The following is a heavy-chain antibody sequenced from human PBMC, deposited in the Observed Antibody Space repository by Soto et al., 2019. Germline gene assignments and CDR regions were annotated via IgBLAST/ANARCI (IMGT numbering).Heavy chain of an antibody. J-gene: IGHJ6*02. CDR1: GGSVSGYH. V-gene: IGHV4-34*01. Sequence: SETLSLTCAVYGGSVSGYHWSWIRQPPGKGLEWIGEIYHTGNTKYNPSLKSRVVISLDTSKNQLSLKVSAVTAADTAVYYCARAGASYDYSMDVWGQGTTVTV. CDR3: ARAGASYDYSMDV. CDR2: IYHTGNT.